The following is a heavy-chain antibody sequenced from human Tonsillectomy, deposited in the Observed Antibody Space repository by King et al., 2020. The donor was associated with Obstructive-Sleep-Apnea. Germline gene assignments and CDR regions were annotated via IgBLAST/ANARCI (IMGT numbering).Heavy chain of an antibody. D-gene: IGHD1-1*01. CDR2: VNPNSGGT. Sequence: HVQLVQSGAEVRKPGASVKVSCKASGYTFTDYYVHWVRQAPGQGLEWMGWVNPNSGGTNYAQKFQGRVTMTRDTSISTAYMELSSLKSDDTAVYYCARSESPRSNWPFENWGQGTLVTVSS. CDR3: ARSESPRSNWPFEN. J-gene: IGHJ4*02. CDR1: GYTFTDYY. V-gene: IGHV1-2*02.